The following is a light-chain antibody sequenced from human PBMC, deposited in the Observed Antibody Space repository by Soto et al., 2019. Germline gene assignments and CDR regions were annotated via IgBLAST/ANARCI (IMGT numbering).Light chain of an antibody. CDR2: KAS. V-gene: IGKV1-5*03. CDR3: QQYNNYWT. J-gene: IGKJ1*01. CDR1: QTISSW. Sequence: IPMTQSPSTLSGSLGDSVNLTCRASQTISSWLAWYQQKPGKAPKLLIYKASTLKSGVPSRFSGSGSGTEFTLTISSLQPDDLATYYCQQYNNYWTFGQGTKVDI.